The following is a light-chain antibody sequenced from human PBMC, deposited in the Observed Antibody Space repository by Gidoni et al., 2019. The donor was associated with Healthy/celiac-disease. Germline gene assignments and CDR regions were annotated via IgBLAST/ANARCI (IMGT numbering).Light chain of an antibody. V-gene: IGKV1-39*01. J-gene: IGKJ2*01. CDR3: QQSYSTPYT. Sequence: DIQMTQSPSSLSASVGARVTITCRASQSISSYLNWYQQKPGKAPKLLIYAASSLQRGVPSRCSGSGSWTDFTLTISSLQPEDFATDYCQQSYSTPYTFGQGTKLEIK. CDR1: QSISSY. CDR2: AAS.